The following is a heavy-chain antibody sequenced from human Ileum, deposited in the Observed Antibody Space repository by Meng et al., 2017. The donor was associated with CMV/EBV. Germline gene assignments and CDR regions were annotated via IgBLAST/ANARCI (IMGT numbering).Heavy chain of an antibody. V-gene: IGHV4-34*01. CDR2: FNHYGST. D-gene: IGHD3-22*01. Sequence: QVELQEWGAGLLQPSETLSLTCAVYGGSFSGYYWSWIRQVPGKGLEWIGEFNHYGSTNYNPSLKSRVTMAVDTSKNQFSLKLSYVTAADTAVYYCASRIADSGGFYYGVFDYWGQGTLVTVSS. J-gene: IGHJ4*02. CDR3: ASRIADSGGFYYGVFDY. CDR1: GGSFSGYY.